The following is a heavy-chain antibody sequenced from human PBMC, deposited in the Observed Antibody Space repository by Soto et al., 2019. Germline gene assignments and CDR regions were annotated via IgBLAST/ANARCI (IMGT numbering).Heavy chain of an antibody. CDR2: MGGAGAR. CDR1: GFTYNSYD. V-gene: IGHV3-13*01. D-gene: IGHD3-10*01. J-gene: IGHJ6*02. CDR3: TRAAFGDGMDL. Sequence: EVQLVESGGGLVQPGGSLRLSCAAFGFTYNSYDMHWVRQVSGKDLEWVSSMGGAGAREYADSVKGRFIIFRDNAKNSLYLPMDSLRAGDTAVYYCTRAAFGDGMDLWGQGTPVTVSS.